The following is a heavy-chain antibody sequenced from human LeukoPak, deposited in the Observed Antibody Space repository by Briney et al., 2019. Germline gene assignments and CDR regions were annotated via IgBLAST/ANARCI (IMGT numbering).Heavy chain of an antibody. D-gene: IGHD3-10*01. CDR3: ARGGRITMVRGGPLNWFDP. CDR2: INPNSGGT. V-gene: IGHV1-2*06. Sequence: ASVKVSCKASGYTFTGYYMHWVRQAPGQGLEWMGRINPNSGGTNYAQKFQGRVTMTRDTSISTAYMELSRLRSDDTAVYYCARGGRITMVRGGPLNWFDPWGQGTLVTVSS. CDR1: GYTFTGYY. J-gene: IGHJ5*02.